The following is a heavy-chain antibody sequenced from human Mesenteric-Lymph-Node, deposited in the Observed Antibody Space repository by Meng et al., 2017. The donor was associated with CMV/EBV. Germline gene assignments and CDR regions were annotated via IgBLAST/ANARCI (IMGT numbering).Heavy chain of an antibody. D-gene: IGHD3-16*01. V-gene: IGHV3-21*04. CDR1: GFTFSSYS. CDR3: ARDFSPGLLGLDY. J-gene: IGHJ4*02. Sequence: GGSLRLSCAASGFTFSSYSMNWVRQAPGKGLEWVSSISSSSSYIYYADSVKGRFTISRDNAKNSLYLQMNSLRAEDTAVYYCARDFSPGLLGLDYWGQGTLVTVSS. CDR2: ISSSSSYI.